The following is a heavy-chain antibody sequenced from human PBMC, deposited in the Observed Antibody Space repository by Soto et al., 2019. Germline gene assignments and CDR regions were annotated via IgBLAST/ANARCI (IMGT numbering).Heavy chain of an antibody. Sequence: GGSLRLSCAASGFTLNTYGMYWVRQAPGKGLEWVAVSWYDGTNKDYADSVKGRFTISRDNSRNTLYLQMNSLRAEDTAVYYCAKGITDTGGYYYYSMDVWGQGTAVTVS. D-gene: IGHD3-16*01. J-gene: IGHJ6*02. CDR1: GFTLNTYG. CDR3: AKGITDTGGYYYYSMDV. V-gene: IGHV3-33*06. CDR2: SWYDGTNK.